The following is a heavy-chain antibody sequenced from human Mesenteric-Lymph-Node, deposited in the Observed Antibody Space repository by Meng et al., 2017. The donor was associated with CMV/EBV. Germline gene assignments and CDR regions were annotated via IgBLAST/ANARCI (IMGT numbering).Heavy chain of an antibody. CDR1: GYTVTTNA. J-gene: IGHJ5*02. V-gene: IGHV7-4-1*02. CDR3: AREGWSDP. CDR2: INTNTGNP. Sequence: KVSCKASGYTVTTNAMNWVRQARRQGLEWMGWINTNTGNPTYAQGFTGRFVFSLDTSVNTAYLQISSLKAEDTAVYYCAREGWSDPWGQGTLVTVSS.